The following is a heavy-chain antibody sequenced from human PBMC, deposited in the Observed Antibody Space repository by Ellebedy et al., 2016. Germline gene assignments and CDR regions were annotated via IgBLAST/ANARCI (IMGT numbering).Heavy chain of an antibody. CDR3: ASLYSGTMADV. CDR1: GGSISSYY. D-gene: IGHD1-1*01. V-gene: IGHV4-59*12. CDR2: IYHSEST. Sequence: SETLSLXXTVSGGSISSYYWSWIRQPPGKGLEWIGYIYHSESTYYNPSLKSRVTISVDRSKNQFSLKLSSVTAADTAVYYCASLYSGTMADVWGQGTTVTVSS. J-gene: IGHJ6*02.